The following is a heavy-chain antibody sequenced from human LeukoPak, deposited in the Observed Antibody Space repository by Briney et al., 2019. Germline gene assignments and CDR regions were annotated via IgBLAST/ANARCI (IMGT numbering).Heavy chain of an antibody. D-gene: IGHD6-19*01. CDR2: IYYSGST. J-gene: IGHJ4*02. V-gene: IGHV4-59*12. CDR1: GGSISSYY. Sequence: PSETLSLTCTVSGGSISSYYWSWIRQPPGKGLEWIGYIYYSGSTNYNPSLKSRVTISVDTSKNQFSLKLSSVTAADTAVYYCASTSGWYPSSDYWGQGTLVTVSS. CDR3: ASTSGWYPSSDY.